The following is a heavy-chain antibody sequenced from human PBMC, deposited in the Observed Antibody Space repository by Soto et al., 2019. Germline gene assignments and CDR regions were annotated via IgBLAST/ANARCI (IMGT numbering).Heavy chain of an antibody. CDR1: GGSISSGGYS. D-gene: IGHD4-17*01. Sequence: QLQLQESGSGLVKPSQPLSLTCAVSGGSISSGGYSCKWLRQPPGKGLEWIGYIYHSGSNYYNPALTPRVHILVDRPKNQLSLKLSSVTTADTSVYYCARGMTTVTTFDYCGQGTLVTFSS. CDR2: IYHSGSN. V-gene: IGHV4-30-2*01. J-gene: IGHJ4*02. CDR3: ARGMTTVTTFDY.